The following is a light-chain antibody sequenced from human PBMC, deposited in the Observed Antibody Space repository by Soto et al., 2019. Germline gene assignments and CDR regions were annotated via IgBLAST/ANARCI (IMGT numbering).Light chain of an antibody. CDR1: QSVSSSC. V-gene: IGKV3D-20*02. CDR2: DAS. J-gene: IGKJ1*01. Sequence: EIVLTQSPGTLSLSPGERATLSCRASQSVSSSCLAWYQQKPSQAPSLLIYDASKRATGIPARFSGSGSGTDFTLTISSLEPEDFAVYYCQQRSNWPPWTFGQGTKV. CDR3: QQRSNWPPWT.